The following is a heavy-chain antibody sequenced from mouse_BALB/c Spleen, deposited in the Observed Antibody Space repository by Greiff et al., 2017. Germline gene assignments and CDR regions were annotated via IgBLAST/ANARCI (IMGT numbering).Heavy chain of an antibody. CDR1: GFTFSSFG. CDR2: ISSGSSTI. V-gene: IGHV5-17*02. J-gene: IGHJ4*01. CDR3: ARGGRAYAMDY. Sequence: VKLVESGGGLLQPGGSRKLSCAASGFTFSSFGMHWVRQAPEKGLEWVAYISSGSSTIYYADTVKGRFTISRDNPKNTLFLQMTSLRSEDTAMYYCARGGRAYAMDYWGQGTSVTVSS.